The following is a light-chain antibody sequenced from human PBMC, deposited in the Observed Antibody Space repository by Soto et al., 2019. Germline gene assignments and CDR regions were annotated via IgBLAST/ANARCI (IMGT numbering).Light chain of an antibody. CDR2: AAS. CDR1: QGLGTN. Sequence: EVVTTQSPATLSVSPGERATLSCRASQGLGTNLAWYQQKPGQAPRLLIYAASTRVTGIADRFSGSGSGTDFTLTISRLEAEDFAVYHCQQYGDSITFGGGTKVDIK. CDR3: QQYGDSIT. V-gene: IGKV3D-15*01. J-gene: IGKJ4*01.